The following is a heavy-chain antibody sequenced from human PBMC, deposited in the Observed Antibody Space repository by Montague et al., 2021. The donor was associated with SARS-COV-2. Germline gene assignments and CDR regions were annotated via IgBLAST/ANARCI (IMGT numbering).Heavy chain of an antibody. CDR1: GGSISSGSYY. V-gene: IGHV4-39*07. CDR3: AGEIVVVTQTYHYGMDV. D-gene: IGHD3-22*01. J-gene: IGHJ6*02. Sequence: SETLSLTCTVSGGSISSGSYYWGWIRQPPGKGLEWIGYIYYSGSTYYNPSLKSRVTISVDTSKNQFSLKLSSVTAADTAVYYCAGEIVVVTQTYHYGMDVWGQGTTVTVSS. CDR2: IYYSGST.